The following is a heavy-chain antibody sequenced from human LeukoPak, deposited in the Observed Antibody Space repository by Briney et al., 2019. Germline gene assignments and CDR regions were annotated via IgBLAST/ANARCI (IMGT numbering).Heavy chain of an antibody. D-gene: IGHD2-15*01. CDR1: GVSINTYF. V-gene: IGHV4-59*12. CDR3: ARFRLDVVVVAATRGGRNWFDP. Sequence: SETLSLTCTVSGVSINTYFWSWIRQPPGKGLEWTGYVYYNGITNYNPSLKSRVSISLDTSKNQFSLKLSSVTAADTAVYYCARFRLDVVVVAATRGGRNWFDPWGQGTLVTVSS. CDR2: VYYNGIT. J-gene: IGHJ5*02.